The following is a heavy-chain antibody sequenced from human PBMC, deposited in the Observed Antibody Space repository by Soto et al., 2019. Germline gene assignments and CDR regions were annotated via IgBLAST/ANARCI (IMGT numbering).Heavy chain of an antibody. CDR3: ARKYYDILTGYSEYFDY. CDR1: GGSFSGYY. CDR2: INHSGGT. Sequence: SETLSLTCAVYGGSFSGYYWSWIRQPPGKGLEWIGEINHSGGTNYNPSLKSRVTISVDTSKNQFSLKLSSVTAADTAVYYCARKYYDILTGYSEYFDYWGQGTLVTVSS. D-gene: IGHD3-9*01. V-gene: IGHV4-34*01. J-gene: IGHJ4*02.